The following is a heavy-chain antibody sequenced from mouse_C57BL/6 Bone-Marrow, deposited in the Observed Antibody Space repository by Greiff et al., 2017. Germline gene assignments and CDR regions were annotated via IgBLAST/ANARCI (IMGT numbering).Heavy chain of an antibody. V-gene: IGHV1-87*01. D-gene: IGHD2-3*01. CDR1: YTFSRRVH. J-gene: IGHJ3*01. CDR2: GQGLEWIG. CDR3: SEDSAVYYCAWSEGYYDAY. Sequence: VKLMESGPELARPWASVKISCPAFYTFSRRVHFAIRDTNYWMQWVKQRPGQGLEWIGAIYPGNGDTSYNQKFTGKATLTADKSSSASYKKLSRLTSEDSAVYYCAWSEGYYDAYWGQGTLVTVSA.